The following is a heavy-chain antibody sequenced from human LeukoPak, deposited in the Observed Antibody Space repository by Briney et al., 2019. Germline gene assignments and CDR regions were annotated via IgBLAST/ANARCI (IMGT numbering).Heavy chain of an antibody. CDR1: GGSISSSSDY. CDR3: ARYNSSIAAPIDY. CDR2: INHSGST. Sequence: PSETLSLTCTVSGGSISSSSDYWGWIRQPPGKGLEWIGEINHSGSTNYNPSLKSRVTISVDTSKNQFSLKLSSVTAADTAVYYCARYNSSIAAPIDYWGQGTLVTVSS. D-gene: IGHD6-6*01. V-gene: IGHV4-39*07. J-gene: IGHJ4*02.